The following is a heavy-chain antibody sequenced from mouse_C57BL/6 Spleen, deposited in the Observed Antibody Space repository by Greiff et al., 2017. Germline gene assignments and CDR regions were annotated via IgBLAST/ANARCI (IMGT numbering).Heavy chain of an antibody. CDR1: GYSFTGYY. Sequence: EVKVVESGPELVKPGASVKISCKASGYSFTGYYMNWVKQSPEKSLEWIGEINPSTGGTTYNQKFKAKATLTVDKSSSTAYMQLKSLTSEDSAVYYCATNGYYSDYWGQGTTLTVSS. CDR3: ATNGYYSDY. D-gene: IGHD2-2*01. V-gene: IGHV1-42*01. J-gene: IGHJ2*01. CDR2: INPSTGGT.